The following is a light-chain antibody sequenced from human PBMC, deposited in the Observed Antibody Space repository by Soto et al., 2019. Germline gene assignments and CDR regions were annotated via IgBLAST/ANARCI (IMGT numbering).Light chain of an antibody. V-gene: IGLV2-14*03. J-gene: IGLJ2*01. CDR3: SSYTTTTTRDVV. Sequence: QSALTQPASVSGSPGQSITISCTGTSSDVGGFNYVSWYQQHPGRAPKLMLYDVTNRPSGVSTRFSGSKSGNTASLTISGLQAEDEADYYCSSYTTTTTRDVVFGGGTKVTVL. CDR1: SSDVGGFNY. CDR2: DVT.